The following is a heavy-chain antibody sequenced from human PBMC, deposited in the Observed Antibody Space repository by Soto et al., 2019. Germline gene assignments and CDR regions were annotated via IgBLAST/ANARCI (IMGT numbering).Heavy chain of an antibody. CDR3: SIGSWSAETFDV. J-gene: IGHJ3*01. Sequence: QVHLVQSGAEVKKPGSSVKVSCKAAGGTFSTYTLIWVRQAPGQGLEWMGRIIPMLTVTNSAQKFQGRVTLTAYKSTNTAFMELTSLRSDDTAVYYCSIGSWSAETFDVWGQGTMVTVSS. D-gene: IGHD2-2*01. CDR2: IIPMLTVT. V-gene: IGHV1-69*02. CDR1: GGTFSTYT.